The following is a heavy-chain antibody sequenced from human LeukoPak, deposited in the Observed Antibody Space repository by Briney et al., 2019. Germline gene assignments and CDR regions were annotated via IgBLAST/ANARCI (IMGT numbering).Heavy chain of an antibody. CDR1: GGSISGSSYH. Sequence: SETLSLTCTVSGGSISGSSYHWGWIRQPPGKGLEWIGSINYSWHTYYNPSLESRVTISVDSSKNQFSLKVTSVTAADTALYYCAPTYSYTRGGYNYWGPGTLVTVSS. J-gene: IGHJ4*02. CDR2: INYSWHT. V-gene: IGHV4-39*01. D-gene: IGHD5-18*01. CDR3: APTYSYTRGGYNY.